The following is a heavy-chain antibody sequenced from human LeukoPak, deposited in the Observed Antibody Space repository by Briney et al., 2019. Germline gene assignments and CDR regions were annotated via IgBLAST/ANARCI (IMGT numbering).Heavy chain of an antibody. CDR1: GFTFSSYA. CDR2: ISSNGGST. D-gene: IGHD6-19*01. J-gene: IGHJ4*02. V-gene: IGHV3-64D*06. CDR3: VKDLLAVAGTSNY. Sequence: PGGSLRLSCSASGFTFSSYAMHWVRQAPGKGLEYVSAISSNGGSTYYADSVKGRFTISRDNPKNTLYLQMSSLRAEDTAVYYCVKDLLAVAGTSNYWGQGTLVTVSS.